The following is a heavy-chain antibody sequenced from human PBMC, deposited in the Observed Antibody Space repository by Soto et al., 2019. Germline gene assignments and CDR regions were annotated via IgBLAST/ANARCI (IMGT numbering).Heavy chain of an antibody. J-gene: IGHJ6*02. CDR1: GGTFSSYA. CDR2: IIPIFGTA. D-gene: IGHD2-8*01. Sequence: SVKVSCKASGGTFSSYAISWVRQAPGQGLEWMGGIIPIFGTANYAQKFQGRVTITADESTSTAYMELSSLRSEDTAVYYCARPSVLMVYDYYYYGMDVWGQGTTVTVSS. CDR3: ARPSVLMVYDYYYYGMDV. V-gene: IGHV1-69*13.